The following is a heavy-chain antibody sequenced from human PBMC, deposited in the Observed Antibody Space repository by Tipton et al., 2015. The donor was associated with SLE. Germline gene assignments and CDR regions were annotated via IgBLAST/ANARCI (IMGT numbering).Heavy chain of an antibody. J-gene: IGHJ4*02. V-gene: IGHV4-59*01. D-gene: IGHD2-15*01. Sequence: GSLRLSCTVSGGSISSYYWSWIRQPPGKGLEWIGYIYYRGSTNYNPSLKSRVTISVDTSKNQFSLKLSSVTAADTAVYYCASGGKRRPVLAPAVEVWGQGTLVTVSS. CDR2: IYYRGST. CDR3: ASGGKRRPVLAPAVEV. CDR1: GGSISSYY.